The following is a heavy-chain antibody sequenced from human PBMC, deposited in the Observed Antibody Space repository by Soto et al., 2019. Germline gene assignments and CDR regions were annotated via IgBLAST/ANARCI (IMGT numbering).Heavy chain of an antibody. D-gene: IGHD3-22*01. Sequence: EVQLLESGGGLVQPGGSLRLSCAASGFSFSNYAMSWVRQAPGKGLEWLSGIGGRGTSAYYADSVKGRFAISRDNSENTVFLQLNSLSVDNTAVYFCAKSRYVDSSSDFYDFWGQGTLVTVSS. CDR3: AKSRYVDSSSDFYDF. CDR1: GFSFSNYA. V-gene: IGHV3-23*01. J-gene: IGHJ4*02. CDR2: IGGRGTSA.